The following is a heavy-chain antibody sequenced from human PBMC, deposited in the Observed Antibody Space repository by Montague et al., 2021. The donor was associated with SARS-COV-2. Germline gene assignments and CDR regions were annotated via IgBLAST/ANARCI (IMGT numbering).Heavy chain of an antibody. Sequence: SLRLSCAASGSTFSNYAMTWVRQTPGKGLDWVSTISGGGDSTSYADPVKGRFTISRDNSQNTLYLQVNSLRAEDTAVYYCAGGTYMGVDFWGQGTLVTVPT. CDR2: ISGGGDST. D-gene: IGHD1-26*01. V-gene: IGHV3-23*01. CDR3: AGGTYMGVDF. CDR1: GSTFSNYA. J-gene: IGHJ4*02.